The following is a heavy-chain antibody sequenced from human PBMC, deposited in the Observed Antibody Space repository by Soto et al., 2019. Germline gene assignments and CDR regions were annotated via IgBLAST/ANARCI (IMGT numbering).Heavy chain of an antibody. J-gene: IGHJ1*01. CDR2: IYYSGST. CDR3: ARVSGGSGYDYPYFQH. CDR1: GGSISSGDYY. Sequence: QVQLQESGPGLVKPSQTLSLTCTVSGGSISSGDYYWRWIRQPPGKGLEWIGYIYYSGSTYYNPSLKSRVTISIDTSKNQFSLKLSSVTAADTAVYYCARVSGGSGYDYPYFQHWGQGTLVTVSS. V-gene: IGHV4-30-4*01. D-gene: IGHD5-12*01.